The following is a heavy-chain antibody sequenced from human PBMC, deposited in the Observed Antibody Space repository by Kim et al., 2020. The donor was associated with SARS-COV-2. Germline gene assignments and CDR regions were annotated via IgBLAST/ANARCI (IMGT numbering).Heavy chain of an antibody. J-gene: IGHJ6*01. CDR1: GFTFSDYD. Sequence: GGSLRLSCAASGFTFSDYDMSWVRQAPGKGLEWVSYISSSSSTIYYADSVKGRFTISRDNPKNSLYLQMNSLRAEDTAVYYCVREVYCSGGGCYSYGMDV. V-gene: IGHV3-11*04. CDR3: VREVYCSGGGCYSYGMDV. D-gene: IGHD2-15*01. CDR2: ISSSSSTI.